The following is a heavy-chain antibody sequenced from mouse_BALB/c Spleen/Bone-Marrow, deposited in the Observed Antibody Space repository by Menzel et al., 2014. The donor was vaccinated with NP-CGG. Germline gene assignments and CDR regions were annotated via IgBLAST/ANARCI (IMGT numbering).Heavy chain of an antibody. V-gene: IGHV5-9-3*01. CDR2: ISSGGSYT. CDR1: GFSFSSYA. Sequence: EVKVVESGGGLVKPGGSLKLSCAASGFSFSSYAMSWVRQTPEKRLEWVATISSGGSYTYYPDSVKGRFTISRDNAKNTLYLKMSSLRSEDTAMYYCARKSYYDYDGRPWFAYWGQGTLVTVSA. J-gene: IGHJ3*01. D-gene: IGHD2-4*01. CDR3: ARKSYYDYDGRPWFAY.